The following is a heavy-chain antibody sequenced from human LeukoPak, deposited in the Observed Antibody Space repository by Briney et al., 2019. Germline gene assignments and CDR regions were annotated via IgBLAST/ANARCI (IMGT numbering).Heavy chain of an antibody. V-gene: IGHV4-59*01. CDR3: AREVPATASFDY. CDR2: IYYSGST. D-gene: IGHD2-2*01. CDR1: GGSISSYY. J-gene: IGHJ4*02. Sequence: PSETLSLTCTVSGGSISSYYWSWIRQPPGKGLEWIGYIYYSGSTNYNPSLKSRVTTSVDTSKNQFSLKLSSVTAADTAVYYCAREVPATASFDYRGQGTLVTVSS.